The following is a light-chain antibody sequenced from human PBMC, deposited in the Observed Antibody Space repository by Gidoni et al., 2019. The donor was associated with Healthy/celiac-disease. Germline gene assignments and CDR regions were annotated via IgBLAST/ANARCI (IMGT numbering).Light chain of an antibody. V-gene: IGKV1-39*01. CDR2: AAS. CDR3: QQSYSTPPWT. J-gene: IGKJ1*01. Sequence: DIEMTPSPPSLSASVGDRVNITCRSSQSISSNLNWYQQKPGKAPTLLIFAASSLQSGVPARFSCSGSGTDFTLTISSLKPEDFATYYCQQSYSTPPWTFGQGTKVEIK. CDR1: QSISSN.